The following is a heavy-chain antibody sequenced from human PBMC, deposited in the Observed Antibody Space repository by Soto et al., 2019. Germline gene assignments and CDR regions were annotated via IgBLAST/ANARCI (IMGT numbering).Heavy chain of an antibody. V-gene: IGHV1-18*01. Sequence: QVQLVQSGAEVKNPGASVKVSCQASGYTFTSYGLSCVRQAPRQGLEWMGCISAYNRNTNYAQKLQGRVTMTTDTTPSTAKMELTRLRSHDTSGYYCARDKGDGSGSYSGYLGQGTLVTVPS. CDR3: ARDKGDGSGSYSGY. J-gene: IGHJ4*02. CDR2: ISAYNRNT. D-gene: IGHD3-10*01. CDR1: GYTFTSYG.